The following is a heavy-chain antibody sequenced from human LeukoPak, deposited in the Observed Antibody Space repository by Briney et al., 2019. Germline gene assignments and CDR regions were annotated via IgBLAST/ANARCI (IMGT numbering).Heavy chain of an antibody. V-gene: IGHV4-59*01. D-gene: IGHD3-10*01. J-gene: IGHJ6*03. Sequence: PSETLSLTCTVSGGSISSYYWSWIRQPPGKGLEWIGYIYYSGSTNYKSSLKSRVTISVDTSKNQFSLKLSSVTAADTAVYYCARVLYYYGSGSSQYYYYMDVWGKGTTVTVSS. CDR3: ARVLYYYGSGSSQYYYYMDV. CDR1: GGSISSYY. CDR2: IYYSGST.